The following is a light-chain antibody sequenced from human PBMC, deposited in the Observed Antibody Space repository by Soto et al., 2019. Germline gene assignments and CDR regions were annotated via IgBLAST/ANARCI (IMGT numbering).Light chain of an antibody. J-gene: IGKJ3*01. CDR2: WAS. CDR1: QRVLYSSNNKNY. CDR3: QQYYSTLLFT. V-gene: IGKV4-1*01. Sequence: DIVMTQSPDSLAVSLGERATINCKSSQRVLYSSNNKNYLAWYQQKPGQPPKLLIYWASTRESGVPDRFSGSGSGIDFTLTISSLQAEDVAVYYCQQYYSTLLFTFGPGTKVDIK.